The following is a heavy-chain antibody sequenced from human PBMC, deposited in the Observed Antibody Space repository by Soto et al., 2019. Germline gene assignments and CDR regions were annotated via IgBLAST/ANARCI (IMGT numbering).Heavy chain of an antibody. D-gene: IGHD3-10*01. CDR1: GYTFTSYY. CDR3: ARNMDYYYGPGRCNGHGF. CDR2: INPKFGDT. V-gene: IGHV1-2*02. J-gene: IGHJ6*02. Sequence: QVQLVQSGAEMKEPGDSVRVSCEASGYTFTSYYIPWVRQAPGQGLEWMGWINPKFGDTTYAQDFQGRVSMTRDMSISTVYMELSRLTSDDTAIYYCARNMDYYYGPGRCNGHGFWGQGTTVSVFS.